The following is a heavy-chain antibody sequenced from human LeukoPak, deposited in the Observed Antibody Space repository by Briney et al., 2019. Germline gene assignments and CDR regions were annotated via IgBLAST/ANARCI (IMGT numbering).Heavy chain of an antibody. CDR1: GGTFSSYA. CDR3: ARVHSSSSGVDY. Sequence: SVKVSCKASGGTFSSYAISWVRQAPGQGLEWMGGVIPIFGTANYAQKFQGRVTITADESTSTAYMELSSLRSEDTAVYYCARVHSSSSGVDYWGQGTLVTVSS. D-gene: IGHD6-13*01. CDR2: VIPIFGTA. V-gene: IGHV1-69*13. J-gene: IGHJ4*02.